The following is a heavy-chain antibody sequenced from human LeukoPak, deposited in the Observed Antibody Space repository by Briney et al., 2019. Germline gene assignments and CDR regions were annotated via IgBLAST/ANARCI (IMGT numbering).Heavy chain of an antibody. CDR2: ISGSGGST. V-gene: IGHV3-23*01. Sequence: GGSLRLSCADSGFTFSSYAMSWVRQAPGKGLEWVSAISGSGGSTYYADSVKGRFTISRDNSKNTLYLQMNSLRAEDTAVYYCTKDSNMPQQTLDYCGQGTLVTVSS. J-gene: IGHJ4*02. CDR3: TKDSNMPQQTLDY. CDR1: GFTFSSYA. D-gene: IGHD2-2*01.